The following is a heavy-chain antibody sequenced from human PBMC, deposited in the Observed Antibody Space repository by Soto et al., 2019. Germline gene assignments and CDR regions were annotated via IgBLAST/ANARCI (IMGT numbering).Heavy chain of an antibody. CDR1: GYTFTSYY. CDR3: ARDRKYYDILTGYYIYYCYYGMDV. D-gene: IGHD3-9*01. Sequence: QVQLVQSGAEVKKPGASVKVSCKASGYTFTSYYMHWVRQAPGQGLEWMGIINPSGGSTSYAQKFQGRVTMTRDTSTSTVYMELSSLRSEDTAVYYCARDRKYYDILTGYYIYYCYYGMDVWGQGTTVTVSS. V-gene: IGHV1-46*01. CDR2: INPSGGST. J-gene: IGHJ6*02.